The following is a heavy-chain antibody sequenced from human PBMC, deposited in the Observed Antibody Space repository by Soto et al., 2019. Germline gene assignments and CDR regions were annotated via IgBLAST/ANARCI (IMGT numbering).Heavy chain of an antibody. J-gene: IGHJ5*02. CDR1: GGSISSSSYY. D-gene: IGHD3-3*01. Sequence: KTSETLSLTCTVSGGSISSSSYYWGWIRQPPGKGLEWIGSIYYSGSTYYNPSLKSRVTISVDTSKNQFSLKLSSVTAADTAVYYCANGITIFGVVISNTDGWFDPWGQGTLVTVSS. CDR3: ANGITIFGVVISNTDGWFDP. V-gene: IGHV4-39*01. CDR2: IYYSGST.